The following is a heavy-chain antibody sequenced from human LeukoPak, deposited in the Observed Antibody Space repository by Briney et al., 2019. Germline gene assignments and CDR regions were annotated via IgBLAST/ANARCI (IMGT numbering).Heavy chain of an antibody. Sequence: SETLSLTCTVPGGSISSYYWSWIRQPPGKGLEWIGYISYSGTTTYNASLKSRVTISIDTSKNQFSLKVSSVTAADTAVYYCARHAAGTTYDYWGLGTLVTVSS. J-gene: IGHJ4*02. CDR2: ISYSGTT. CDR1: GGSISSYY. D-gene: IGHD1-7*01. V-gene: IGHV4-59*08. CDR3: ARHAAGTTYDY.